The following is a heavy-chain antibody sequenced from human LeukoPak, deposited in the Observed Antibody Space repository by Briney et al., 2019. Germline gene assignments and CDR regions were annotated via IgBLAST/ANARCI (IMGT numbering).Heavy chain of an antibody. CDR1: GFTGSSNY. J-gene: IGHJ4*02. CDR2: IYSGGST. V-gene: IGHV3-53*01. Sequence: GSLKLSCAGSGFTGSSNYMSWVRQAPGKGLEWVSVIYSGGSTYYADSVKGRFTISRDNSKNTLYLQMNSLRAEDTAVYYCASERGSGSYPPPFYWGQGTLVTVSS. CDR3: ASERGSGSYPPPFY. D-gene: IGHD3-10*01.